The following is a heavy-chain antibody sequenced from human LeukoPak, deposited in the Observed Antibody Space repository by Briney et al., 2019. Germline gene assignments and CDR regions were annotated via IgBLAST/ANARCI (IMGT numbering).Heavy chain of an antibody. V-gene: IGHV4-59*08. CDR1: GGSISSYY. Sequence: NPSETLSLNCTVSGGSISSYYWSWIRQPPGKGLKWIGYIYYSGSTNYNPSLKSRVTISVDTSKNQFSLKLSSVTAADTAVYYCARLRLRSWYPDAFDIWGQGTMVTVSS. CDR3: ARLRLRSWYPDAFDI. CDR2: IYYSGST. J-gene: IGHJ3*02. D-gene: IGHD6-13*01.